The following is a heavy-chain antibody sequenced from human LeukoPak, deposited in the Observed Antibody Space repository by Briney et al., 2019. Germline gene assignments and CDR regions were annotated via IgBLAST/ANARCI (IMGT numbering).Heavy chain of an antibody. CDR3: ARGGSSGWFGGDQNWLDP. D-gene: IGHD6-19*01. Sequence: PSETLSLTCAVYGGSFSGYYWSWIRQPPGKGLEWIGEVKHSGSTNYNPSRNSQVTISVDTSKNQFYMKLSSVTAADTAVYYCARGGSSGWFGGDQNWLDPWGQGTLVTVSS. V-gene: IGHV4-34*01. CDR1: GGSFSGYY. CDR2: VKHSGST. J-gene: IGHJ5*02.